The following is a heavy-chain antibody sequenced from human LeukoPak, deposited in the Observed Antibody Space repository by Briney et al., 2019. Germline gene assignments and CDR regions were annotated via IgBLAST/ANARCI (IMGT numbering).Heavy chain of an antibody. D-gene: IGHD5-18*01. CDR3: ARYHTALNY. Sequence: GGSLRLSCAASGFTVSSDYMTWVRQAPGKGLEWVSVIYSGGSTYYADSVKGRFTISRDNSKNTLYLQMNNLRVEDTAVYYCARYHTALNYWGQGTLDTASS. J-gene: IGHJ4*02. CDR2: IYSGGST. V-gene: IGHV3-53*01. CDR1: GFTVSSDY.